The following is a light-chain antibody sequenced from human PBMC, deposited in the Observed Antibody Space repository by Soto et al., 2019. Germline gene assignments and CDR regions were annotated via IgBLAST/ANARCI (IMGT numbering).Light chain of an antibody. CDR1: QDISDY. CDR2: STS. J-gene: IGKJ5*01. CDR3: QKFNTASLT. Sequence: DIQMTQSPSSLSASVGDRVTITCRASQDISDYLAWYQQKPGKVPKLLIYSTSTLQSAVPSRFSGSGSGTDFTLTSSSLQPEDVATYCCQKFNTASLTFGQGTRLEIK. V-gene: IGKV1-27*01.